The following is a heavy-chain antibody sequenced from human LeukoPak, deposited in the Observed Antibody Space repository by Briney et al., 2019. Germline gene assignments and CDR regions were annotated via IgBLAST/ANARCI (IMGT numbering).Heavy chain of an antibody. CDR3: ARDRWELRNAFDI. J-gene: IGHJ3*02. Sequence: PGGSLRLSCAASGFTFSSYAMHWVRQAPGKGLEYVSAISSNGGSTYYANSVEGRFTISRDNSKNTLYLQMGSLRAEDMAVYYCARDRWELRNAFDIWGQGTMVTVSS. D-gene: IGHD1-26*01. CDR2: ISSNGGST. V-gene: IGHV3-64*01. CDR1: GFTFSSYA.